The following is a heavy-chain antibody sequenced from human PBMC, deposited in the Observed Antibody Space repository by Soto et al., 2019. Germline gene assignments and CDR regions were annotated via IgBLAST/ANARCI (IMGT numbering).Heavy chain of an antibody. J-gene: IGHJ3*02. CDR2: IIPIFGTA. V-gene: IGHV1-69*13. D-gene: IGHD3-22*01. CDR3: ANNYYDSSAYHNAFDI. Sequence: SVKVSCKASGGTFSSYAISWVRQAPGQGLEWMGGIIPIFGTANYAQKFQGRVTITADESTSTAYMELSSLRSEDTAVYYCANNYYDSSAYHNAFDIWGQGTMVTVSS. CDR1: GGTFSSYA.